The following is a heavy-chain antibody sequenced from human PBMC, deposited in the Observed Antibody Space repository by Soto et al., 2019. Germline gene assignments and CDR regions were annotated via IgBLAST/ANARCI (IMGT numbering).Heavy chain of an antibody. CDR3: ARVGLGLVSTRKFDF. CDR1: GYTFNSYA. CDR2: ISAYNGDT. D-gene: IGHD3-16*01. Sequence: GPSVKVSCTASGYTFNSYAISWIRQSPGQGPEGMGWISAYNGDTNYALKLQDRLNMTTDTSTSTAFMELRSLTSGDTAVYYCARVGLGLVSTRKFDFWGQGTMVTVSS. V-gene: IGHV1-18*04. J-gene: IGHJ4*02.